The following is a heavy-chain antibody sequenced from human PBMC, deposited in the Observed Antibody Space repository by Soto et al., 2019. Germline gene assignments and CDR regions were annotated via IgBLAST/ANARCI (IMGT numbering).Heavy chain of an antibody. V-gene: IGHV1-3*01. J-gene: IGHJ4*02. CDR2: INAGNGNT. D-gene: IGHD3-22*01. CDR1: GYTFTSYA. Sequence: QVQLVQSGAEVKKPGASVKVSCKASGYTFTSYAMHWVRQAPGQRLEWMGWINAGNGNTKYLQKFQGRVTITRDTSASTDYMELSSLRSEDTAVYYCARGDYYDIHDYWGQGTLVTVSS. CDR3: ARGDYYDIHDY.